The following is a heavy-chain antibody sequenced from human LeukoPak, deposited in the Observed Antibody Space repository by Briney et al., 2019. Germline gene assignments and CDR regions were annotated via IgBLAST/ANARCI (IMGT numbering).Heavy chain of an antibody. CDR2: IYYSGST. Sequence: SETLSLTCTVSGGSISSYYWSWIRQPPGKGLEWIGYIYYSGSTNYNPSLKSRVTISVDTSKNQFSLKLSSVTAADTAVYHCARGFWSGYQIFDYWGQGTLVTVSS. CDR1: GGSISSYY. D-gene: IGHD3-3*01. V-gene: IGHV4-59*08. J-gene: IGHJ4*02. CDR3: ARGFWSGYQIFDY.